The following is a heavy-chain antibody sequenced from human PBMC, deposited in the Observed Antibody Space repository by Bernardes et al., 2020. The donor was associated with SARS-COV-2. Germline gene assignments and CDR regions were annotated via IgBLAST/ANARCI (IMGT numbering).Heavy chain of an antibody. CDR2: ISSTSAYK. Sequence: GGSLRLSRAASGFTFSGHSMNWVRQAPGKGLEWVSSISSTSAYKNYADSIKGRFTISRDNAKNSLYLQMNSLRAEDTAVYYCARDSLRSSSLDNWGQGTLVTVSS. CDR3: ARDSLRSSSLDN. D-gene: IGHD6-6*01. CDR1: GFTFSGHS. V-gene: IGHV3-21*01. J-gene: IGHJ4*02.